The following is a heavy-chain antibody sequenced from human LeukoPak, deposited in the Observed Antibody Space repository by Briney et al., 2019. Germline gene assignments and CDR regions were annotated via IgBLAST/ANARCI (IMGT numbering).Heavy chain of an antibody. CDR2: ISSDGKNT. Sequence: GGSLRLSCAASGFIFTSYTMHWVRQAPGKGLEWVASISSDGKNTHYADSVRGRFTITRDNSKNTLYLQMDSLEVEDTAVYYCARPCRGTSTYDAFDIWGQGTMVTVSS. J-gene: IGHJ3*02. CDR1: GFIFTSYT. CDR3: ARPCRGTSTYDAFDI. V-gene: IGHV3-30*04.